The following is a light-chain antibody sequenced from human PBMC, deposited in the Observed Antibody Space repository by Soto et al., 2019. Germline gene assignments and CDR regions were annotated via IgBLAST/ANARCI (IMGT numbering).Light chain of an antibody. V-gene: IGKV4-1*01. CDR2: WAS. Sequence: DIVMTQSPESLAVSLGERATINCKSSQSVFYSSNNKNYLTWYQQKPGQPPKLLIYWASTRESGVPDRFSGSGSEPDFTLTISSLQAGDVAVYYCQQYYSLPLTFGGGTKVEIK. CDR1: QSVFYSSNNKNY. CDR3: QQYYSLPLT. J-gene: IGKJ4*01.